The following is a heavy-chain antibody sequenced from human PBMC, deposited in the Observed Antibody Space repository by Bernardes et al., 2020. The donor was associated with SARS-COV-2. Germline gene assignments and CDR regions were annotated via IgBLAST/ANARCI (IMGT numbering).Heavy chain of an antibody. Sequence: GGSLRLSCAASGFTFSSYGMHWVRQAPGKGLEWVAVISYDGSNKYYADSVKGRFTISRDNSKNTLYLQMNSLRAEDTAVYYCAKANGYYDSCSYFQGVHIIRWGAGNKAYYYCDYGMDGWGQGTTVTVAS. J-gene: IGHJ6*02. V-gene: IGHV3-30*18. CDR3: AKANGYYDSCSYFQGVHIIRWGAGNKAYYYCDYGMDG. CDR2: ISYDGSNK. D-gene: IGHD3-22*01. CDR1: GFTFSSYG.